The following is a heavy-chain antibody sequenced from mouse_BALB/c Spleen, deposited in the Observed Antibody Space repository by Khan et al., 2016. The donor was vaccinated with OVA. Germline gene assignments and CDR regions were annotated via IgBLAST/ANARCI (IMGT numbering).Heavy chain of an antibody. Sequence: QVQLQQSGPGLVAPSQSLSITCTVSGFSLSRYNIHWVRQPPGKGLEWLGMIWGGGGTDYNSTLKIRLSISKDNSKSPVFLKMNSLQTDDTAMYYCARAYYRYDGYYAMDYWGQGTSVTVSS. CDR1: GFSLSRYN. V-gene: IGHV2-6-4*01. D-gene: IGHD2-14*01. CDR2: IWGGGGT. J-gene: IGHJ4*01. CDR3: ARAYYRYDGYYAMDY.